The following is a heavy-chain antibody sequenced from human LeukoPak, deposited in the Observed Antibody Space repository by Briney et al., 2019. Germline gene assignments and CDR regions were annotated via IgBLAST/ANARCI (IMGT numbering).Heavy chain of an antibody. CDR2: INANTGVT. CDR1: GYTFTGYY. J-gene: IGHJ5*01. CDR3: ARGTYNWFDS. D-gene: IGHD3-10*01. V-gene: IGHV1-2*02. Sequence: GASVKVSCKASGYTFTGYYIHWVRQAPGEGLEWLGWINANTGVTHYAQRFQGRVTMTRVTSISTAYMEVRLTSDDTAVFYCARGTYNWFDSWGQGTLVTVSS.